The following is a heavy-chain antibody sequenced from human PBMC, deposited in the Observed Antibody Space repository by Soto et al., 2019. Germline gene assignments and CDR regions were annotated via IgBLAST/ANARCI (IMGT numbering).Heavy chain of an antibody. D-gene: IGHD2-21*02. CDR3: TTASYCGGDCYPDY. V-gene: IGHV3-15*01. CDR1: GFTFSSYE. J-gene: IGHJ4*02. CDR2: IKSKTDGGTT. Sequence: EVQLVESGGGLVQPGGSLRLSCAASGFTFSSYEMNWVRQAPGKGLEWVGRIKSKTDGGTTDYAAPVKGRFTISRDDSKNTLYLQMNSLKTEDTAVYYCTTASYCGGDCYPDYWGQGTLVTVSS.